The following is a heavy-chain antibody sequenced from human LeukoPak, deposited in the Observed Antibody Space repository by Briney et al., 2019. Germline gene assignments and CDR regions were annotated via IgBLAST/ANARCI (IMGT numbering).Heavy chain of an antibody. Sequence: SETLSLACAVSGGSISSGGYSWSRIRQPPGKGVERIGYIYHSGSTYYNPSLKSRVTISVDRSKNQFSLKLSSVTAADTAVYYCARAFSDTAMAHYYYYYMDVWGKGTTVTVSS. D-gene: IGHD5-18*01. J-gene: IGHJ6*03. CDR2: IYHSGST. V-gene: IGHV4-30-2*02. CDR1: GGSISSGGYS. CDR3: ARAFSDTAMAHYYYYYMDV.